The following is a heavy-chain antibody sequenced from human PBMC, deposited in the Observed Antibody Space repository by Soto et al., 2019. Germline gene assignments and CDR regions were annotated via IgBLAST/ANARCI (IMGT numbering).Heavy chain of an antibody. CDR2: INPGGDST. J-gene: IGHJ1*01. D-gene: IGHD6-13*01. CDR1: GFTFSSYA. Sequence: GGSLRLSCAASGFTFSSYAMSWVRQTPGKGLEWGSAINPGGDSTYYANSVRGRFTISRDNSKNTLYLQMNPLRADDTAVYYCATMFYRSSLPQWGQGTLVTVSS. CDR3: ATMFYRSSLPQ. V-gene: IGHV3-23*01.